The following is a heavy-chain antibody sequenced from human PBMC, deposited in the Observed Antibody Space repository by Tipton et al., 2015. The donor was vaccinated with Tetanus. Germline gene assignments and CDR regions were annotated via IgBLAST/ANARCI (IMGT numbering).Heavy chain of an antibody. CDR2: IHPSGTT. D-gene: IGHD7-27*01. V-gene: IGHV4-34*01. J-gene: IGHJ3*01. Sequence: TLSLTCAVYGGSFSGYYWSRIRQSPGKGLEWIGEIHPSGTTYYNPSLKSRVIISEDTSKNQFSLKVRSVTSADTAVYYCARERLDWGTNDALNVWGQGTMVTVSS. CDR1: GGSFSGYY. CDR3: ARERLDWGTNDALNV.